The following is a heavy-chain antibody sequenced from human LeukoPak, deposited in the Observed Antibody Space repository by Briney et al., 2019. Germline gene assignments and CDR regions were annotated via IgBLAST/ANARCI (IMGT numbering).Heavy chain of an antibody. Sequence: SETLSLTCTVSGGSISSSSYYWGWIRQPPGKGLEWIGSIFYSGSTYYNPSLKSRVTISVDTSKNQSSLKLSSVTAADTAVYYCARHRRSGISSSGDHAEHFQHWGQGTLVTVSS. D-gene: IGHD6-6*01. CDR1: GGSISSSSYY. CDR2: IFYSGST. CDR3: ARHRRSGISSSGDHAEHFQH. V-gene: IGHV4-39*01. J-gene: IGHJ1*01.